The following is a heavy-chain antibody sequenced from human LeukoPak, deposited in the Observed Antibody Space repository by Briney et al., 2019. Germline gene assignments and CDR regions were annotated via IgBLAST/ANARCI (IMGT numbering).Heavy chain of an antibody. CDR2: ISGRGGST. CDR1: GFTFRSYA. CDR3: AKEGHHDSSGRGGGFDI. D-gene: IGHD3-22*01. Sequence: PGGSLRLSCAASGFTFRSYAMSWVRQAPGKGLEWVSGISGRGGSTYYADSVKGRFTISRDNSKNTLYVQMNSLRAEDTALYSCAKEGHHDSSGRGGGFDIWGQGTMVTVSS. V-gene: IGHV3-23*01. J-gene: IGHJ3*02.